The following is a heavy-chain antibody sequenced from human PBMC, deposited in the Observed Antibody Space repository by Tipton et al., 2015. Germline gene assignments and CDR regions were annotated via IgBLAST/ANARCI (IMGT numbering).Heavy chain of an antibody. CDR2: INPSAGET. CDR1: GYSFTSYY. CDR3: ATGGDYFDF. Sequence: QSGAEVKKPGASVKVSCKASGYSFTSYYMHWVRQAPGQGLEWMGIINPSAGETNYAQKFQGGVTMTRDTSTSTVHMELTSLRSEDTAVYFCATGGDYFDFWGQGTQVTVSS. V-gene: IGHV1-46*03. D-gene: IGHD3-10*01. J-gene: IGHJ4*02.